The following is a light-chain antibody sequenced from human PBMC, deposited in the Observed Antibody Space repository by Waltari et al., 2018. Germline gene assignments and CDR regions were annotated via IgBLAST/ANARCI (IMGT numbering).Light chain of an antibody. J-gene: IGKJ5*01. CDR1: QSVSSY. V-gene: IGKV3-11*01. CDR3: HPRSNWPII. CDR2: GAS. Sequence: EIVLTQSPATLSLSPGERATLSCRASQSVSSYLVWYQQKPGQTPRLLIYGASNRATVIPDRFSGSGSGTDFTLTISSLESEDIAVYYGHPRSNWPIIIGQGTRLEI.